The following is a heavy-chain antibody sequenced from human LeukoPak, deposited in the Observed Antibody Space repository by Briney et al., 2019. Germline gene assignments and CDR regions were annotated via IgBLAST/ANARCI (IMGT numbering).Heavy chain of an antibody. J-gene: IGHJ6*03. CDR3: ARDGDPAYYYYMDV. D-gene: IGHD6-25*01. V-gene: IGHV3-23*01. CDR1: GFTFSSYG. CDR2: ISGSGGST. Sequence: GGTLRLSCAASGFTFSSYGMSWVRQAPGKGLEWVSGISGSGGSTYYADSVKGRFTISRDNSKNTLYLQMNSLRAEDTAVYYCARDGDPAYYYYMDVWGKGTTVTVSS.